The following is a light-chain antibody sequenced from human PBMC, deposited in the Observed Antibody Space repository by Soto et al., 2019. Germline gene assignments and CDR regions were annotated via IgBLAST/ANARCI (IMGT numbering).Light chain of an antibody. CDR2: GAS. V-gene: IGKV3-20*01. Sequence: EVVLTQSPATLSLSPGERATLSCRANQSVSANYLAWYQQKPGQAPRLLIYGASNRATGIPDRFSGSESGTDFTLTVSRQKPEAFAVFYCHQYGSSPFTFGPGTNVDIK. CDR1: QSVSANY. CDR3: HQYGSSPFT. J-gene: IGKJ3*01.